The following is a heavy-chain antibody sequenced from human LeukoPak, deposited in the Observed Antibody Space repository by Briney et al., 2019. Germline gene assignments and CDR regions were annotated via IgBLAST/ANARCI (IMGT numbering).Heavy chain of an antibody. D-gene: IGHD3-10*01. V-gene: IGHV4-31*03. Sequence: SQTLSLTCTVSGGSISSGGYYWSWIRQHPGKGLEWIGYIYYSGSTHYNPSLKSRVTISVDTSKNQFSLKLSSVTAADTAVYYCARGGRITMVRGASFDYWGQGTLVTVSS. CDR3: ARGGRITMVRGASFDY. CDR1: GGSISSGGYY. J-gene: IGHJ4*02. CDR2: IYYSGST.